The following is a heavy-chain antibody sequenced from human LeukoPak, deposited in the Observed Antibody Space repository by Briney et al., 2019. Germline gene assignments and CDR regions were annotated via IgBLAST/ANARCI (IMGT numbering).Heavy chain of an antibody. J-gene: IGHJ4*02. CDR3: APLTYYYGSGSYGGH. Sequence: PGGSLRLSCAASGFTVSSNYMSWVRQAPGKGLEWVSVIYSGGSTYYADSVKGRFTISRDNSKNTLYLQMNSLRAEDTAVYYCAPLTYYYGSGSYGGHWGQGTLVTVSS. CDR2: IYSGGST. CDR1: GFTVSSNY. V-gene: IGHV3-53*01. D-gene: IGHD3-10*01.